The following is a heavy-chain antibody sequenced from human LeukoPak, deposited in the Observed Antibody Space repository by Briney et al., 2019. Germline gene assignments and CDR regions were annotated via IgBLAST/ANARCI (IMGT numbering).Heavy chain of an antibody. CDR3: ARRSSGWPNNWFDS. CDR2: LHSSGSN. CDR1: GGSVSSGGYS. V-gene: IGHV4-39*07. Sequence: SETLSLTCIVSGGSVSSGGYSWAWIRQPQGKGLEWIGTLHSSGSNNYESSLKSRVSMSADSSKNQFSLRLTSVTAADTAVYFCARRSSGWPNNWFDSWGQGTLVTVSS. D-gene: IGHD6-19*01. J-gene: IGHJ5*01.